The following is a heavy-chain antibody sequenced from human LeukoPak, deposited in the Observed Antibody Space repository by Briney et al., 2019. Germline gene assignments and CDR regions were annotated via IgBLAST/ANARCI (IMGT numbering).Heavy chain of an antibody. Sequence: ASVKVSCKASGYTFTSYGISWVRQAPGQGLEWMGWISAYNGNTNYAQKLQGRVTMTTGTSTSTAYMELRSLRSDDTAVYYCARGGNYDILTGYEPSYWGQGTLVTVSS. CDR1: GYTFTSYG. D-gene: IGHD3-9*01. CDR3: ARGGNYDILTGYEPSY. CDR2: ISAYNGNT. V-gene: IGHV1-18*01. J-gene: IGHJ4*02.